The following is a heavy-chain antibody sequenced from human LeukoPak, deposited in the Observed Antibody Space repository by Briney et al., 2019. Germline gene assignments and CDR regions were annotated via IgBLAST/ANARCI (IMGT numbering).Heavy chain of an antibody. CDR2: IWYDGSNK. CDR1: GFTFSSYG. CDR3: ARGQLGLHYFDY. J-gene: IGHJ4*02. V-gene: IGHV3-33*01. D-gene: IGHD6-13*01. Sequence: GGSLRLSCAASGFTFSSYGMHWVRQAPGKGLEWVAVIWYDGSNKYYADSVKGRFTTSRDNSKNTLYLQMNSLRAEDTAVYYCARGQLGLHYFDYWGQGTLVTVSS.